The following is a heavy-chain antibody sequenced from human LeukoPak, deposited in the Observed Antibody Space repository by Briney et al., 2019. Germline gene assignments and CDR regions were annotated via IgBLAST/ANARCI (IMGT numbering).Heavy chain of an antibody. CDR1: GSTFGGYG. V-gene: IGHV3-33*01. J-gene: IGHJ4*02. D-gene: IGHD1-14*01. CDR3: TRYNNDHFDY. Sequence: GRSLRLSCAGSGSTFGGYGMHWFRQTPGKGLEWVAVIAYDGSRAFYADSVKGRFTISRDNSKSTMSVQMDDLRAEDTAVYYCTRYNNDHFDYWGQGTLVTVSS. CDR2: IAYDGSRA.